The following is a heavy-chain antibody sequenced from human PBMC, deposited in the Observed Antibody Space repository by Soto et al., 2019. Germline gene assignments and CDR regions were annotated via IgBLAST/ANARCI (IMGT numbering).Heavy chain of an antibody. CDR1: GGSISSGDYY. CDR2: IYFSGTT. Sequence: PSETLSLTCSVSGGSISSGDYYWSLIRQHPGKGLEWIGTIYFSGTTYCNPSLKSRVAISIDTSKNQFSLTLTSMIAADTALYYWAVPGHGDFDYWSQGTLVTVSS. J-gene: IGHJ4*02. CDR3: AVPGHGDFDY. V-gene: IGHV4-30-4*03.